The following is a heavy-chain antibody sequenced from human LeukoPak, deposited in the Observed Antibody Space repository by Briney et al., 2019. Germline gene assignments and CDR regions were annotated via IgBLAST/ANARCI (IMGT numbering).Heavy chain of an antibody. D-gene: IGHD2-2*01. CDR1: GFTFSSYW. J-gene: IGHJ5*02. CDR2: IKQDGSEK. Sequence: GGSLRLSCAASGFTFSSYWMSRVRQAPGKGLEWVANIKQDGSEKYYVDSVKGRFTISRDNAKNSLYLQMNRLRAEDTAVYYCATHPKVVVPAAMIGWFDPWGQGTLVTVSS. V-gene: IGHV3-7*01. CDR3: ATHPKVVVPAAMIGWFDP.